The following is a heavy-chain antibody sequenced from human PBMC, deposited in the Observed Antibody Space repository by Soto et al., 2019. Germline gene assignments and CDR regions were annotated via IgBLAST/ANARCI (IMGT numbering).Heavy chain of an antibody. CDR1: GYTFTGYA. D-gene: IGHD6-19*01. CDR2: INAGNGNT. Sequence: QVQLVQSGAEEKKPGASVKVSCKASGYTFTGYAMHWVRQAPGQRLEWMGWINAGNGNTKYSQKFQGRVTITRDTSASKAYMELGSLRSEDTAVYYCARAVAVAADFDYWGQGTLVTVSS. V-gene: IGHV1-3*05. CDR3: ARAVAVAADFDY. J-gene: IGHJ4*02.